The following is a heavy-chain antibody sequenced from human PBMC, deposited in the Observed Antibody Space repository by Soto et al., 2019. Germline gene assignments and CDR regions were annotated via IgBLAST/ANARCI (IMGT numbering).Heavy chain of an antibody. Sequence: ASVKVSCKASGYSLINNGMHWVRQAPGQRPEWMGWINTDNGITKYSQKFLGRVTFTSDTSAGTAYMDLMSLRFEDTAVYYCVKEGYMRSDWYGQFDYWGQGALVTVSS. D-gene: IGHD6-19*01. V-gene: IGHV1-3*04. CDR2: INTDNGIT. CDR3: VKEGYMRSDWYGQFDY. J-gene: IGHJ4*02. CDR1: GYSLINNG.